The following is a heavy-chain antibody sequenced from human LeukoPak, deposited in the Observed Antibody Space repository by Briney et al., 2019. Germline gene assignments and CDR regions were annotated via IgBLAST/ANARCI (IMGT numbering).Heavy chain of an antibody. J-gene: IGHJ4*02. CDR3: ARDRQRWLQSAQNFDY. CDR1: GYTFTSYG. V-gene: IGHV1-18*01. CDR2: ISAYNGNT. Sequence: WASVTVSRKASGYTFTSYGISWVRQAPGQGLDWMGWISAYNGNTNYAQKLQGRVTMTTDTSTSTAYMELRSLRSDDTAVYYCARDRQRWLQSAQNFDYWGQGTLVTVSS. D-gene: IGHD5-24*01.